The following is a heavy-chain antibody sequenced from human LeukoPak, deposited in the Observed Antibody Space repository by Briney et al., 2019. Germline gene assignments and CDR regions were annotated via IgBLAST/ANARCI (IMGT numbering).Heavy chain of an antibody. J-gene: IGHJ5*02. D-gene: IGHD6-13*01. CDR3: AKDDSSSWDRYNWFDP. CDR2: ISGSGGST. Sequence: GGSLRLSCAASGFTFSSYAMSWVRQAPGKGLEWVSAISGSGGSTYYADSVKGRFTISRDNSKNTLYLQMNSLRTEDTAVYYCAKDDSSSWDRYNWFDPWGQGTLVTVSS. V-gene: IGHV3-23*01. CDR1: GFTFSSYA.